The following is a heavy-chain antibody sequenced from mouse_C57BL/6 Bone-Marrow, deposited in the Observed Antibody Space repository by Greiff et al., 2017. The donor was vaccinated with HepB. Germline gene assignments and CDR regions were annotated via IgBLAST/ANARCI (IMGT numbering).Heavy chain of an antibody. CDR1: GFTFSSYA. CDR3: TILRRGFAY. D-gene: IGHD2-12*01. Sequence: EVHLVESGEGLVKPGGSLKLSCAASGFTFSSYAMSWVRQTPEKRLEWVAYISSGGDYIYYAVTVKGRFTISRDNAMNTLYLQMSSLKSEDTAMYYCTILRRGFAYWGQGTLVTVSA. CDR2: ISSGGDYI. J-gene: IGHJ3*01. V-gene: IGHV5-9-1*02.